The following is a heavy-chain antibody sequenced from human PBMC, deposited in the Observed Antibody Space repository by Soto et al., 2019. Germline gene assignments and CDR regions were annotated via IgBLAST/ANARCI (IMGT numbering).Heavy chain of an antibody. V-gene: IGHV4-61*01. CDR2: IHYFGST. J-gene: IGHJ4*02. Sequence: QVQLQESGPGLVKPSETLSLTCTVSGGSLHSSSHYWSWIRQPPGKVLEWIGYIHYFGSTKYNPSLESRVVISVDTSKNQFSLKVPSVTAADTAIYFCARGGSYVGFDSWGQGARVTVSS. CDR3: ARGGSYVGFDS. D-gene: IGHD1-26*01. CDR1: GGSLHSSSHY.